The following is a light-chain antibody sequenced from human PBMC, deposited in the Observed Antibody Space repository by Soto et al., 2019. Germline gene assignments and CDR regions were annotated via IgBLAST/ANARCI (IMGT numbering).Light chain of an antibody. Sequence: QSVLTQPPSASGTPGQGVTISCSGSTSNIGSNYVYWYQQLPGTAPKLLIYRNNQRPSGVPDRFSGSKSGTSASLAISGLRSDDEADYFCATWDDSLKGFYVFGTGIKLTVL. CDR2: RNN. V-gene: IGLV1-47*01. CDR3: ATWDDSLKGFYV. CDR1: TSNIGSNY. J-gene: IGLJ1*01.